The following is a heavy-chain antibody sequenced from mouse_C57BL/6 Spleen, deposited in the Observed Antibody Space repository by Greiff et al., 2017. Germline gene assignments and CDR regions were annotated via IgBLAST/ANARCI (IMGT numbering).Heavy chain of an antibody. CDR1: GFSLTSYG. V-gene: IGHV2-2*01. CDR2: IWSGGST. Sequence: QVQLKESGPGLVQPSQSLSITCTVSGFSLTSYGVHWVRQSPGKGLEWLGVIWSGGSTDYNAAFISRLSISKDNSKSQVFFKMNSLQADDTAIYYCARNGRDWDSWFAYWGQGTLVTVSA. CDR3: ARNGRDWDSWFAY. J-gene: IGHJ3*01. D-gene: IGHD4-1*01.